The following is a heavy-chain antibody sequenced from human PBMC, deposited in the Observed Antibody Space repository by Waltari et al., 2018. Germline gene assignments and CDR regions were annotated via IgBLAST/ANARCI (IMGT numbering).Heavy chain of an antibody. CDR2: LDPEEGET. CDR3: ATPMRIAVADPFDY. V-gene: IGHV1-24*01. CDR1: GYTLTELS. Sequence: QVQLVQSGAEVKKPGASVKVSCKVSGYTLTELSMHWVRQAPGKGLEWMGGLDPEEGETIYAQKCQGRVTMTEDTSTDTAYMELSSLRSEDTAVYYCATPMRIAVADPFDYWGQGTLVTVSS. J-gene: IGHJ4*02. D-gene: IGHD6-19*01.